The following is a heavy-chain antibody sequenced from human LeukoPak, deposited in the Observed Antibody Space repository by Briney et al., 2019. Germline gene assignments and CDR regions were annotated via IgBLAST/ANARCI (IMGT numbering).Heavy chain of an antibody. CDR1: GFTFSSYS. V-gene: IGHV3-23*01. CDR2: ISGSGGSA. Sequence: GGSLRLSCAASGFTFSSYSMNWVRQAPGKGLEWVSAISGSGGSAHYADSVKGRFTISRDNSKNTLYVQMNSLRAEDTAVYYCANLYCSGGSCSSYSWGQGTLVTVSS. CDR3: ANLYCSGGSCSSYS. D-gene: IGHD2-15*01. J-gene: IGHJ4*02.